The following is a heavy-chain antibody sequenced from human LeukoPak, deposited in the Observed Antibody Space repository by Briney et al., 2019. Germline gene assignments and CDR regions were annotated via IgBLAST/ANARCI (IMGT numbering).Heavy chain of an antibody. J-gene: IGHJ4*02. CDR2: TFYRSKWYN. CDR3: ARGWYFFDF. V-gene: IGHV6-1*01. CDR1: GDSVSSNSVA. D-gene: IGHD6-19*01. Sequence: SQTLSLTCAISGDSVSSNSVAWIWIRQSPSRGLELLGRTFYRSKWYNDYAVSVKSRINISPDTSSNQFSLQLSSVTPEDTAVYLCARGWYFFDFWGQGTLVTVSS.